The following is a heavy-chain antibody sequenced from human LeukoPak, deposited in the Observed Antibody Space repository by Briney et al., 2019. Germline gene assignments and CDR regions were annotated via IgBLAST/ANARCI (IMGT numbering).Heavy chain of an antibody. D-gene: IGHD1-7*01. CDR1: GGSISSSNY. CDR2: MYYSGSF. V-gene: IGHV4-39*02. CDR3: ARMNWNYFHRLDY. Sequence: SETLSLTCTVSGGSISSSNYWGWIRQPPGTGLEWIGSMYYSGSFYYNPSLKSRVTMSVDTSRNHFSLRLKSVTAADTAVYYCARMNWNYFHRLDYWGQGSLVTVSS. J-gene: IGHJ4*02.